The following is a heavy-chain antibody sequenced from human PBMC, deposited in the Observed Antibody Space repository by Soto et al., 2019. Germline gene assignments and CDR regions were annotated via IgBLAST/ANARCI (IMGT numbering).Heavy chain of an antibody. D-gene: IGHD7-27*01. V-gene: IGHV1-46*01. CDR3: AREPPNTSLFDC. CDR1: GYTFSTYH. CDR2: IKSSGDIK. Sequence: QVQLVQSGAEVTKPGASVKISCKTSGYTFSTYHMHWVRLAPEQGLEWVGIIKSSGDIKLYAQKFQGRVTMSKDTSTSTVYMEVSSLRSEDTAVYYCAREPPNTSLFDCWGQGTQVTVSS. J-gene: IGHJ4*02.